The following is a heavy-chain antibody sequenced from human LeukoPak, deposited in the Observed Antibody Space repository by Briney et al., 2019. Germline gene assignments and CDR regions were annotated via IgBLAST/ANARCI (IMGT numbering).Heavy chain of an antibody. CDR1: GGSISSYY. Sequence: PSETLSLTCTVSGGSISSYYWSWIRQPPGKGLEWIGYIYYSGSTNYNPSLKSRVTISVDTSKNQFSLKLSSVTAADTAVYYCARLNSGWYWVEYWGQGTLVTDSS. J-gene: IGHJ4*02. D-gene: IGHD6-19*01. CDR3: ARLNSGWYWVEY. CDR2: IYYSGST. V-gene: IGHV4-59*08.